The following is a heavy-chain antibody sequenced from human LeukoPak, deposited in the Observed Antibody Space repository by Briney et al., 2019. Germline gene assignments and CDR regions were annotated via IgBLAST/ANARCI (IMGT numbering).Heavy chain of an antibody. CDR1: GYSISSGYY. CDR2: IYHSGST. CDR3: ARGWEWEPVDC. Sequence: SETLSLTCAVSGYSISSGYYWGWIRQPPGKGLEWIGSIYHSGSTYYNPSLKSRVTISVDTSKNTLYLKLNSVSAADTAVYCCARGWEWEPVDCWGQGTLVTVSS. J-gene: IGHJ4*02. D-gene: IGHD1-26*01. V-gene: IGHV4-38-2*01.